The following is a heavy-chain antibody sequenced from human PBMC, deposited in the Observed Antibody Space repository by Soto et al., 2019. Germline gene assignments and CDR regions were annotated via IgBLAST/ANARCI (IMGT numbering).Heavy chain of an antibody. Sequence: QVQLVQSGAEVKKPGSSVKVSCKASGGTFSSYAISWVRQAPGQGLEWMGGIIPIFGTANYAQKFQGRVTIPADESTSTAYMELSSLRSEDTAVYYCARLLPAAAIAPGYYGMDVWGQGTTVTVSS. D-gene: IGHD2-2*01. CDR3: ARLLPAAAIAPGYYGMDV. V-gene: IGHV1-69*01. CDR1: GGTFSSYA. CDR2: IIPIFGTA. J-gene: IGHJ6*02.